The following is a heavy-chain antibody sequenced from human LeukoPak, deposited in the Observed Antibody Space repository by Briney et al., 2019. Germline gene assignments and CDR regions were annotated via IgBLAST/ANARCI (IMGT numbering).Heavy chain of an antibody. CDR1: GYTFTSYY. J-gene: IGHJ6*03. V-gene: IGHV1-46*01. D-gene: IGHD3-10*01. CDR2: INPSGGST. Sequence: ASVKVSCKASGYTFTSYYMHWVRQAPGQGLEWMGIINPSGGSTNYARKFQGRVTMTRDTSTNTVYMGLSSLRSEDTAVYYCARGPSITLVRGGQWYYYMDVWGKGTTVTISS. CDR3: ARGPSITLVRGGQWYYYMDV.